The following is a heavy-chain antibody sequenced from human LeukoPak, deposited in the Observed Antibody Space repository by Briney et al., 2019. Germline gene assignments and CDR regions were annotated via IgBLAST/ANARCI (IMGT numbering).Heavy chain of an antibody. CDR2: ISYDGSNK. J-gene: IGHJ6*02. V-gene: IGHV3-30-3*01. CDR3: ARDVYYYYGMDV. CDR1: GFTFSSYA. Sequence: GGSLRLSCAASGFTFSSYAMPWVRQAPGKGLEWVAVISYDGSNKYYADSVKDRFTISRDNSKNTLYLQMNSLRAEDTAVYYCARDVYYYYGMDVWGQGTTVTVSS.